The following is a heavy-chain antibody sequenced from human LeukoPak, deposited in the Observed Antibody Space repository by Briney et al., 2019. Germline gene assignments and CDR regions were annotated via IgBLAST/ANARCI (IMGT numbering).Heavy chain of an antibody. J-gene: IGHJ4*02. Sequence: RPGGSLRLSCAASGFTVSSNYMSWVRQAPGKGLEWVSVIYSGGSTYYADSVKGRFTISRDNSKNTLYLQMNSLRAEDTAVYYCARGRGYYDSSGNYFDYWGQGTLVTVSS. CDR2: IYSGGST. V-gene: IGHV3-53*01. CDR3: ARGRGYYDSSGNYFDY. CDR1: GFTVSSNY. D-gene: IGHD3-22*01.